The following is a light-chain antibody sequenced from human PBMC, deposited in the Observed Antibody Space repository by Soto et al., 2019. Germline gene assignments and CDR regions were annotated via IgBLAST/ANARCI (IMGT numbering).Light chain of an antibody. CDR3: SSYAASDSFVV. Sequence: QSVLTQPPSASGSPGQSVTISCTGTSSDVGGYNYVSWYQHHPDKAPKLIIYEVYKRPSGVPDRFSGSKSGNTASLTVSGLQAEDEAEYYCSSYAASDSFVVFGGGTKVTVL. V-gene: IGLV2-8*01. CDR2: EVY. J-gene: IGLJ2*01. CDR1: SSDVGGYNY.